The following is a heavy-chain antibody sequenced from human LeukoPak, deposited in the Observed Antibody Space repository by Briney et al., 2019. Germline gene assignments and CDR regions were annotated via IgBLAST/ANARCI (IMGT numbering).Heavy chain of an antibody. CDR2: ISADGFAT. Sequence: GGSLRLSCAASGFTFSTYAMIWVRQAPGRGLEWVSAISADGFATYYADSVKGRFTISRDKPKSTLYLQLNSLRAEDTAVYYCARLHSSSCSDCWGQGALVTVSS. CDR3: ARLHSSSCSDC. CDR1: GFTFSTYA. V-gene: IGHV3-23*01. D-gene: IGHD6-13*01. J-gene: IGHJ4*02.